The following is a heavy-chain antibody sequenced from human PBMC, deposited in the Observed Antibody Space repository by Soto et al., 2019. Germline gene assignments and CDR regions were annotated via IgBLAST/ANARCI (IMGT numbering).Heavy chain of an antibody. CDR1: GGSISSSSYY. CDR2: IYYSGST. V-gene: IGHV4-39*01. D-gene: IGHD1-26*01. Sequence: QLQLQESGPGLVKPSETLSLTCTVSGGSISSSSYYWGWIRQPPGKGLEWIGSIYYSGSTYYNPSLTSRVTISVATSKNQFSLKLSSVTAADTAVYYCARLVVATLAFDIWGQGTMVTVSS. J-gene: IGHJ3*02. CDR3: ARLVVATLAFDI.